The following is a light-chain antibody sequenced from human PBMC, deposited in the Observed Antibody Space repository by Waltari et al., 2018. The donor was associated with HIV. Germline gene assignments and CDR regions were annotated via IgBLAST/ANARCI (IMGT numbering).Light chain of an antibody. CDR3: QQYGSSPWT. CDR2: GAS. J-gene: IGKJ1*01. CDR1: QSVSSDY. Sequence: EIVLTQSPGTVSLSPGERATLSCRASQSVSSDYLAWYQQRPGQAPRLLMYGASNGATGIPDRFSGSWSGTDFTLTISRLQPEDSAVYYCQQYGSSPWTFGQGTKVEI. V-gene: IGKV3-20*01.